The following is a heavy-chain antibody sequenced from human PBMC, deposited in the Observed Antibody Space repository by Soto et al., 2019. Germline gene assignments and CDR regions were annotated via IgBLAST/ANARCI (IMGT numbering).Heavy chain of an antibody. CDR3: AKHRKYTLVDY. V-gene: IGHV4-39*01. CDR1: GGSISSSSYY. J-gene: IGHJ4*02. Sequence: QLQLQESGPGLVKPSETLSLTCTVSGGSISSSSYYWGWIRQPPGKGLEWIGSIYYSGSTYYNPSLKSRVTISVYTSKNQFPLKLSSVTAADTAVYYCAKHRKYTLVDYWGQGTLVTVSS. D-gene: IGHD3-16*01. CDR2: IYYSGST.